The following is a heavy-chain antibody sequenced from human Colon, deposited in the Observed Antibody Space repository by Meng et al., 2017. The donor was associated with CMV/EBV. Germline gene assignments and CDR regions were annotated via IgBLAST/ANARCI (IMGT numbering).Heavy chain of an antibody. CDR2: INPNSGGT. CDR1: GYTFTGYY. D-gene: IGHD6-25*01. J-gene: IGHJ5*02. V-gene: IGHV1-2*02. Sequence: ASVQVSCKASGYTFTGYYMHWVRQAPGQGLEWMGWINPNSGGTNYAQKFQGRVNMTRDTSISTAYMELSSLTSDDSAVYHCARERSSSNGDNWFDPWGQGTLVTVSS. CDR3: ARERSSSNGDNWFDP.